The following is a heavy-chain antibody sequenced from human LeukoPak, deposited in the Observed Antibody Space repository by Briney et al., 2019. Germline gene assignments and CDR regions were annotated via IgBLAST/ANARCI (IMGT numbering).Heavy chain of an antibody. Sequence: GGSLRLSCSASGFTFSSYAMHWVRQAPGKGLEYVSAISSNGGSTYYADSVKGRFTISRDYSKNTLYLQMSSLRAEDTAVYYCMKGEYSSSVDYWGQGTLVTVSS. V-gene: IGHV3-64D*09. CDR3: MKGEYSSSVDY. J-gene: IGHJ4*02. D-gene: IGHD6-13*01. CDR2: ISSNGGST. CDR1: GFTFSSYA.